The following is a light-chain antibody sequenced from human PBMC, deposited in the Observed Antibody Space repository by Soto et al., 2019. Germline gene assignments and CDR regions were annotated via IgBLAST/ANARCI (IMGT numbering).Light chain of an antibody. J-gene: IGLJ2*01. CDR1: SSNIGNNY. V-gene: IGLV1-51*01. CDR3: GTWDSSLSAVV. CDR2: DNN. Sequence: QSVLTQPPSVSAAPGQKVTISCSGSSSNIGNNYVSWYQQLPGTAPKLLIYDNNKPPSGIPDRFSGSKSGTSATLGITGPQTGDEADYYCGTWDSSLSAVVFGGGTKLTVL.